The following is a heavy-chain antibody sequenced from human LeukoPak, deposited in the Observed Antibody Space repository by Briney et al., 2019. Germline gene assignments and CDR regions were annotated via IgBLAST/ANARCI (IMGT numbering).Heavy chain of an antibody. D-gene: IGHD5-12*01. CDR3: ARGDFGNYKDIVNNWFDH. V-gene: IGHV1-18*01. Sequence: ASVKVSCKASGYTFTRFGINWVRQAPGQGLEWMGWISAYNDNTEYAQNFQGRVTMTTDTSTSTAYMELRSLRSDDTAVYYCARGDFGNYKDIVNNWFDHWGQGTLVTVSS. J-gene: IGHJ5*02. CDR2: ISAYNDNT. CDR1: GYTFTRFG.